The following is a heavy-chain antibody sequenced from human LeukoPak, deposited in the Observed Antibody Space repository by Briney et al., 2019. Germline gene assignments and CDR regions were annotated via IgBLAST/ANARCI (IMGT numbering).Heavy chain of an antibody. J-gene: IGHJ5*02. Sequence: GASVKVSCKASGYTFTTYYIHWVRRAPGQGLECMGIINPSGGSTIYAQKFQDRLTMTRDTSASTVYMELSSLRSDDTAIYYRARDRGSNYNWFDPWGQGTLVTVSS. CDR1: GYTFTTYY. V-gene: IGHV1-46*01. CDR2: INPSGGST. CDR3: ARDRGSNYNWFDP. D-gene: IGHD3-10*01.